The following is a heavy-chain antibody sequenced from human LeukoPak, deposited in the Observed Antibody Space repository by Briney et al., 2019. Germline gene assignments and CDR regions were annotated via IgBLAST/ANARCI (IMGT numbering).Heavy chain of an antibody. D-gene: IGHD6-19*01. J-gene: IGHJ6*02. CDR2: MSPNSGDT. CDR1: GYTFTSYD. Sequence: ASVKVSCKASGYTFTSYDINWVRQATGQGLEWMGWMSPNSGDTGYAQKFQGRVTMTSDTSISTAYMELSSLRSEDTAVYYCARGAGTNYYHGMDVWGQGTTVTVSS. V-gene: IGHV1-8*01. CDR3: ARGAGTNYYHGMDV.